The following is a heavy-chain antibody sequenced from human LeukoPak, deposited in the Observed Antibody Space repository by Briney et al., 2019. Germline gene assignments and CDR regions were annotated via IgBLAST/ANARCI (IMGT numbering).Heavy chain of an antibody. J-gene: IGHJ4*02. CDR3: ARVSNRYSSGWYLDY. CDR2: IYYSGST. D-gene: IGHD6-19*01. V-gene: IGHV4-30-4*01. CDR1: GGSISSGDYY. Sequence: PSQTLSLTCTVSGGSISSGDYYWSWIRQPPGKGLEWIGYIYYSGSTYYNPSLKSRVTISVDTSKNQSSLKLSSVTAADTAVYYCARVSNRYSSGWYLDYWGQGTLVTVSS.